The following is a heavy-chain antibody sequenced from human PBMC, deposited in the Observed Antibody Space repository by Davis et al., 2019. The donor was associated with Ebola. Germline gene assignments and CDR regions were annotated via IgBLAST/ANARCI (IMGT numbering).Heavy chain of an antibody. CDR2: ISYDGSNK. V-gene: IGHV3-30*03. Sequence: GSLKISCAASGFTFRSYGMHWVRQAPGKGLEWVAVISYDGSNKYYADSVKGRFTISRDNSKNTLYLQMNSLRAEDTAVYYCAGGSSLTHWGQGTLVTVSS. CDR1: GFTFRSYG. J-gene: IGHJ4*02. D-gene: IGHD6-13*01. CDR3: AGGSSLTH.